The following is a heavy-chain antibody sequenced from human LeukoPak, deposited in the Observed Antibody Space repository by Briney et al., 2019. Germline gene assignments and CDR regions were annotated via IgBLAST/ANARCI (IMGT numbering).Heavy chain of an antibody. V-gene: IGHV4-34*01. Sequence: SETLSLTCAVYGGSFSGYYWSWIRQPPGKGLEWIGEINHSGSTNYNPSLKSRVTISVDTSKNQFSLKLSSVTAADTAVYYCARGHGIAARGYWFDPWGQGTLVTVSS. CDR1: GGSFSGYY. J-gene: IGHJ5*02. CDR3: ARGHGIAARGYWFDP. D-gene: IGHD6-6*01. CDR2: INHSGST.